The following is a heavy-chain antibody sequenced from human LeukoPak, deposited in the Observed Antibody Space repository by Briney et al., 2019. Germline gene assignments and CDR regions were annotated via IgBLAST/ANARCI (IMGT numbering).Heavy chain of an antibody. J-gene: IGHJ5*01. V-gene: IGHV3-48*04. CDR1: GFTFSSYS. CDR2: ISSSGNTI. D-gene: IGHD5-18*01. CDR3: ARLRGYSYGYGDS. Sequence: PGGSLRLSCAASGFTFSSYSMNWVRQAPGKGLEWVSYISSSGNTIDYADSVKGRFTISRDNAKNSLYLQMVSLRAEDTAVYYCARLRGYSYGYGDSWGRGTLAPVSS.